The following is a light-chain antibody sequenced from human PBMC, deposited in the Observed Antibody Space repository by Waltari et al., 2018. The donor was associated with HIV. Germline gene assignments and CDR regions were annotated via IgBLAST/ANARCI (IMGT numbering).Light chain of an antibody. J-gene: IGKJ5*01. V-gene: IGKV3-15*01. Sequence: EIVVTQSTATLSVSPGERATHSCRDRQSVSSNLAWYQQKPGQAPRLLSYGASTRATGIPASFSGSGSGTEFTLIISSLQSEDVAVYYCQQYNNCSPITFGQGTRLEIK. CDR1: QSVSSN. CDR3: QQYNNCSPIT. CDR2: GAS.